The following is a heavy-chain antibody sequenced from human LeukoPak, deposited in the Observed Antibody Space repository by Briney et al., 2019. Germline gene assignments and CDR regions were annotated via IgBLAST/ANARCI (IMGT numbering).Heavy chain of an antibody. CDR2: IIPIFGTA. J-gene: IGHJ4*02. V-gene: IGHV1-69*13. CDR3: ATVLTGYSSGWYLGY. D-gene: IGHD6-19*01. CDR1: GGTFSSYA. Sequence: SVKVSCKASGGTFSSYAISWVRQAPGQGLEWMGGIIPIFGTANYAQKFQGRVTITADESTSTAYMELSSLRSEDTAVYYCATVLTGYSSGWYLGYWGQGTLVTVSS.